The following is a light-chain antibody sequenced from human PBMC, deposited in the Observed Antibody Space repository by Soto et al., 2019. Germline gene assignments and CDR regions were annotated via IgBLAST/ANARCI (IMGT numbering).Light chain of an antibody. V-gene: IGKV3-15*01. Sequence: EIVLTQPPGTLSLSPGERVTLSCRASQSVSSNLAWHRQKLGQAPRLLIYAASTRATGIPVRFSGSGSGTEFTLTISSLQSEDFAVYYCQQYDDWPRTFGQGTKVDI. J-gene: IGKJ1*01. CDR2: AAS. CDR3: QQYDDWPRT. CDR1: QSVSSN.